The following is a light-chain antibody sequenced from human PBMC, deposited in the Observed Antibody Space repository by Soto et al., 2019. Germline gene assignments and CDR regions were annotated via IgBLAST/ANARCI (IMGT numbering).Light chain of an antibody. J-gene: IGKJ4*01. Sequence: EIVLTQSPATLSLSPGNRATLSCRASESVSRYLAWYQQKPGQAPRLLIYDASNRATGIPARFSGSVSGTEFTLTITSLEPEDFAVYYCQQRSNWPSTFGGGTKVEIK. CDR1: ESVSRY. V-gene: IGKV3-11*01. CDR2: DAS. CDR3: QQRSNWPST.